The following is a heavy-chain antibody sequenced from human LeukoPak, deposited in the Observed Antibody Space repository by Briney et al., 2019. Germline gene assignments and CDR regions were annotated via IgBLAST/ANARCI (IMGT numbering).Heavy chain of an antibody. CDR3: ARQGDTGSWYFDY. CDR1: GFTFTYYA. V-gene: IGHV3-30-3*01. Sequence: PGRSLRLSCAVSGFTFTYYAMHWVRQAPGKGLQALAVISHDGSNQQYADSVRGQVTISRDNSKSMLYLQVASLRGGDTAVYYCARQGDTGSWYFDYWGQGTLVTVSS. CDR2: ISHDGSNQ. D-gene: IGHD2-21*02. J-gene: IGHJ4*02.